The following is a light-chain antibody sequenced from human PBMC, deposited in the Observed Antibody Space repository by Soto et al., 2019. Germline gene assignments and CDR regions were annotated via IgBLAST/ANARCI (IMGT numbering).Light chain of an antibody. J-gene: IGKJ5*01. V-gene: IGKV3-15*01. Sequence: DIGMTQSPATLSVSPGERATLSCRASQSVSSNLAWYQQKPGQAPRLLISGASTRATGIPARLSGSGSGTEFTLTISSLRSEDFAVYYCQQYNNWPPITFGQGRRLEI. CDR3: QQYNNWPPIT. CDR1: QSVSSN. CDR2: GAS.